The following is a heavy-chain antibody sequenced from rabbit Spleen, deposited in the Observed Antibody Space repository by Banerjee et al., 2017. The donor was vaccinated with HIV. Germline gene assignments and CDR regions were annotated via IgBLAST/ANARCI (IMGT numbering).Heavy chain of an antibody. D-gene: IGHD4-1*01. J-gene: IGHJ6*01. CDR2: IYTGRGGT. CDR3: ARYYIFYGMDL. V-gene: IGHV1S43*01. CDR1: GVSLNDKDV. Sequence: QLEESGGGLVKPEGSLTLTCKASGVSLNDKDVMCWVRQAPGKGLEWIGAIYTGRGGTDYAKWVNGQFTISSDNAQYTVHLQMNSLTAADTATYFCARYYIFYGMDLWGPGTLVTVS.